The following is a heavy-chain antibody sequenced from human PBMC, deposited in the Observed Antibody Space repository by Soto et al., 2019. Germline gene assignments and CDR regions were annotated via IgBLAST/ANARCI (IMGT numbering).Heavy chain of an antibody. CDR1: GFTFSSYA. V-gene: IGHV3-23*01. Sequence: GGSLRLSCAASGFTFSSYAMNWVRQAPGKGLEWVSTIGGSGVSTYFADSVKGRFTISRDNSKNTLYLQMNSLTAEDTAVYYCARENKWKYDAFDIWGQGTMVTVSS. J-gene: IGHJ3*02. D-gene: IGHD1-7*01. CDR3: ARENKWKYDAFDI. CDR2: IGGSGVST.